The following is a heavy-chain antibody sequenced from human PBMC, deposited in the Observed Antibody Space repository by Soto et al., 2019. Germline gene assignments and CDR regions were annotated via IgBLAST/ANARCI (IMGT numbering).Heavy chain of an antibody. D-gene: IGHD6-19*01. CDR2: INHSGST. V-gene: IGHV4-34*01. CDR3: ARGPGYSSGWPIRNWFDP. Sequence: DTLSLTCAVYGGSFSGSYWSWIRKPPGKGLEWIGEINHSGSTNYNPSLKSRVTISVDTSKNQFSLKLSSVTAADTAVYYCARGPGYSSGWPIRNWFDPWGQGTLVTVSS. J-gene: IGHJ5*02. CDR1: GGSFSGSY.